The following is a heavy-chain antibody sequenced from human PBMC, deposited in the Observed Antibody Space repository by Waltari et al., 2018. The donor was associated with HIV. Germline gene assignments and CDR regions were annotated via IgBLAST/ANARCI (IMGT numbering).Heavy chain of an antibody. CDR3: AASPERPGFEAPLFFFDY. CDR2: ITPVFGTT. D-gene: IGHD5-12*01. J-gene: IGHJ4*02. V-gene: IGHV1-69*13. Sequence: VQLVQSGAEMKKPGSSVRVSCTCSRDVFTNYSFTSLRTAPGQSPEWRAGITPVFGTTAYARKFRGRVTLSADKSASTIYMDLRSLSSGDTAVYYCAASPERPGFEAPLFFFDYWGQGTLITVSS. CDR1: RDVFTNYS.